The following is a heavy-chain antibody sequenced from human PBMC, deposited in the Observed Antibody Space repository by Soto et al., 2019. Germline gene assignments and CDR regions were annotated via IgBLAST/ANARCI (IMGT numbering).Heavy chain of an antibody. CDR3: ARGRRTPKASHYYYYGMDV. CDR1: GDSVSSNSAA. CDR2: TYYRSKWYN. J-gene: IGHJ6*02. Sequence: PSQTLSLTCAISGDSVSSNSAAWNWIRQSPSRGLEWLGRTYYRSKWYNDYAVSVKSRITINPDTSKNQFSLKLSSVTAADTAVYYCARGRRTPKASHYYYYGMDVWGQGTTVTVSS. V-gene: IGHV6-1*01.